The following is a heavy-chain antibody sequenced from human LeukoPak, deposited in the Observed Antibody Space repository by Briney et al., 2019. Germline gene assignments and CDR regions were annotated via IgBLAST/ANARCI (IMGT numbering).Heavy chain of an antibody. J-gene: IGHJ4*02. D-gene: IGHD1-26*01. Sequence: PGGSLRLSCAASGFTFDDYARHWVRPAPGKGLEWVSLISWDGGSTYYADSVKGRFTISRDNSKNSLYLQMNSLRAEDTALYYCAKGGTSSGIGYWGQGTLVTVSS. CDR3: AKGGTSSGIGY. CDR1: GFTFDDYA. V-gene: IGHV3-43D*03. CDR2: ISWDGGST.